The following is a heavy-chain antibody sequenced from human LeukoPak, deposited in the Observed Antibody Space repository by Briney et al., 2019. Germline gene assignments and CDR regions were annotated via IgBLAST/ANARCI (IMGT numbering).Heavy chain of an antibody. CDR3: ARDSHAVGATFFDY. CDR2: IWYDGSNK. J-gene: IGHJ4*02. D-gene: IGHD1-26*01. CDR1: GFTFSSYG. Sequence: GGSLRLSCAASGFTFSSYGMHWVRQAPGKGLEWAAVIWYDGSNKYYADSVKGRFTISRDNSKNTLYLQMNSLRAEDTAVYYCARDSHAVGATFFDYWGQGTLVTVSS. V-gene: IGHV3-33*01.